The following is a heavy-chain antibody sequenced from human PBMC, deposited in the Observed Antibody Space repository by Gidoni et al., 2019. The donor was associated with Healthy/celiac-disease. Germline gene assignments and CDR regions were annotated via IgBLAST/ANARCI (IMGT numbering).Heavy chain of an antibody. CDR1: VVSIRSYY. D-gene: IGHD3-10*01. V-gene: IGHV4-59*01. Sequence: QVQLQASGAGLVKPSETLSLTCTVSVVSIRSYYRRWIRQPPGKGLEWIGYIYYRGRTNYNPSLKSRVTISVDTSKNQFSLKLSSVTAADTAVYYCASSHDHTYYGSGIGWYFDLWGRGTLVTVSS. J-gene: IGHJ2*01. CDR3: ASSHDHTYYGSGIGWYFDL. CDR2: IYYRGRT.